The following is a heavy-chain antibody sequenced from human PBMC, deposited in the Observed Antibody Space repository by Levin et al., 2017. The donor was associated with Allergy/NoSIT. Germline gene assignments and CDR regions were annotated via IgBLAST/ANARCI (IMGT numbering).Heavy chain of an antibody. Sequence: SVKVSCKASGFTFTSSAMQWVRQARGQRLEWIGWIVVGSGNTNYAQKFQERVTITRDMSTSTAYMELSSLRSEDTDVYYCAAIGIVGATALDYWGQGTLVTVSS. CDR1: GFTFTSSA. V-gene: IGHV1-58*02. CDR2: IVVGSGNT. J-gene: IGHJ4*02. D-gene: IGHD1-26*01. CDR3: AAIGIVGATALDY.